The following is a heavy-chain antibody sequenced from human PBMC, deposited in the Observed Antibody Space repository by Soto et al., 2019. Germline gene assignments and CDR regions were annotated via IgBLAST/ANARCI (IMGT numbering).Heavy chain of an antibody. CDR3: ARVRDSSTNSPDYYYYMDV. V-gene: IGHV1-18*01. Sequence: QVQLVQSGAEVKKPGASVQVSCKASGYTFTSYGISWVRQAPGQGLEWMGWISAYNGNPNYAQKLQGRVTMTTDTSTRTAYMGLRSLRSDDTAVYYCARVRDSSTNSPDYYYYMDVWGKGTTVTVSS. J-gene: IGHJ6*03. D-gene: IGHD2-2*01. CDR2: ISAYNGNP. CDR1: GYTFTSYG.